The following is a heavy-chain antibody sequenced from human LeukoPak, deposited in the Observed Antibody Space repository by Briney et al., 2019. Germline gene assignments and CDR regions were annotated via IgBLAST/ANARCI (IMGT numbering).Heavy chain of an antibody. D-gene: IGHD5-12*01. J-gene: IGHJ6*02. V-gene: IGHV3-30*02. CDR1: GFTFSSYG. CDR2: IRYDGSNK. Sequence: GVSLRLSCAASGFTFSSYGMHWVRQAPGKGLEWVAFIRYDGSNKYYADSSKGRFTISRDNSKNTLYLQMNSLRAQGTAVYYCAKEGGYEYYYYYYGMDVWVQGTTVTVSS. CDR3: AKEGGYEYYYYYYGMDV.